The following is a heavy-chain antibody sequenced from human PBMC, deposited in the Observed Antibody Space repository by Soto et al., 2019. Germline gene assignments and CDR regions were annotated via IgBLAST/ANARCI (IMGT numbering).Heavy chain of an antibody. CDR2: TYYRSKWYN. D-gene: IGHD3-3*01. CDR1: GDSVSSNSAA. V-gene: IGHV6-1*01. J-gene: IGHJ5*02. Sequence: SQTLSLTCAISGDSVSSNSAAWNWIRQSPSRGLEWLGRTYYRSKWYNDYAVSVKSRITINPDTSKNQFSLQPNSVTPEDTAVYYCARAPSYYDFWSGYPNWFDPWGQGTLVTVSS. CDR3: ARAPSYYDFWSGYPNWFDP.